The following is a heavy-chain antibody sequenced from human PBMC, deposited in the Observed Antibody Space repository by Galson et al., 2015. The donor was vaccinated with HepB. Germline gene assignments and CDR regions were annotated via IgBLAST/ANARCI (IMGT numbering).Heavy chain of an antibody. CDR3: AKDRDYYGSGSYYSWFDP. J-gene: IGHJ5*02. D-gene: IGHD3-10*01. CDR2: ISYDGSNK. V-gene: IGHV3-30*18. Sequence: SLRLSCAASGFTFSSYGMHWVRQAPGKGLEWVAVISYDGSNKYYADSVKGRFTISRDNSKNTLYLQMNSLRAEDTAVYYCAKDRDYYGSGSYYSWFDPWGQGTLVTVSS. CDR1: GFTFSSYG.